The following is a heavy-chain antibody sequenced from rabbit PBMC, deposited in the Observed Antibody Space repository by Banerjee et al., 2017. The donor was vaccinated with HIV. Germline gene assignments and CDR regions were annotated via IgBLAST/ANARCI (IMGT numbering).Heavy chain of an antibody. Sequence: QSLEESGGDLVKPGASLTLTCTASGFSFSSNGMCWVRQAPGKGPEWIACIYGATSGSAYYASWVNGRFTISRTTTTVTLQMTSLTAADTATYFCARDSDGNAYVYFSLWGPGTLVTVS. CDR1: GFSFSSNG. D-gene: IGHD6-1*01. V-gene: IGHV1S40*01. J-gene: IGHJ4*01. CDR3: ARDSDGNAYVYFSL. CDR2: IYGATSGSA.